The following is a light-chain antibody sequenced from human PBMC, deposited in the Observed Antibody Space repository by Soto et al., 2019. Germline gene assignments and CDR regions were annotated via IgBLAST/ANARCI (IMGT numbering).Light chain of an antibody. CDR3: QQYNNWPRT. CDR1: QSVSSN. Sequence: EIVITQSPATLSVSPGERATLSCRASQSVSSNLAWYQQIPGQAPRLLIYGASTRATGIPARFSGSGSGTEFTLTISSLQSEDFAVYYCQQYNNWPRTFGGGTKVEIK. V-gene: IGKV3-15*01. CDR2: GAS. J-gene: IGKJ4*01.